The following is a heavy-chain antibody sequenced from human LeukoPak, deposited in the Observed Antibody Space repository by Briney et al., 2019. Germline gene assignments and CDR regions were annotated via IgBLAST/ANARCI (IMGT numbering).Heavy chain of an antibody. CDR3: AKALGGSYYGDRGFDY. J-gene: IGHJ4*02. Sequence: PGGSLRLSCSASGFTFSNYAMNWVRQAPGKGLEYVSAVSSNGGSTYFADSVKGRFTISRDNSKNTLSMKMNSLRAEDTAVYYCAKALGGSYYGDRGFDYWGQGTLVTVSS. D-gene: IGHD1-26*01. V-gene: IGHV3-64*04. CDR1: GFTFSNYA. CDR2: VSSNGGST.